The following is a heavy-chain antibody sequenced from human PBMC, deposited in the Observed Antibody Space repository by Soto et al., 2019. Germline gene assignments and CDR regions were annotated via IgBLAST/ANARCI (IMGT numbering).Heavy chain of an antibody. CDR3: ARRDYDSSGYYYSYYGMDV. CDR1: GGTFSRYA. CDR2: IIPIFGTA. J-gene: IGHJ6*02. D-gene: IGHD3-22*01. Sequence: QVQLVQSGAEVKKPGSSVKVSCKASGGTFSRYAISWVRQAPGQGLEWMGWIIPIFGTANYAQKFQGRVTITADEATSTAYMELSSLRSEDTAVYYCARRDYDSSGYYYSYYGMDVWGQGTTVTVSS. V-gene: IGHV1-69*12.